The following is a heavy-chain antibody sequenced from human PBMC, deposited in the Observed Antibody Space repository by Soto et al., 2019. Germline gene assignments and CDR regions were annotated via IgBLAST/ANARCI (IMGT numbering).Heavy chain of an antibody. CDR1: GFTFTGYS. D-gene: IGHD1-1*01. CDR2: ISGTGYNT. Sequence: VQVLESGGDLVQPGGSLRLSCAASGFTFTGYSMSWVRQAPGKGLEWVSGISGTGYNTYYADTVQGRFTIARDNSKNTLYLQMDSLRAEDTALFYCARSLGDHWDEYDFDYWGQGTLVTVS. J-gene: IGHJ4*02. CDR3: ARSLGDHWDEYDFDY. V-gene: IGHV3-23*01.